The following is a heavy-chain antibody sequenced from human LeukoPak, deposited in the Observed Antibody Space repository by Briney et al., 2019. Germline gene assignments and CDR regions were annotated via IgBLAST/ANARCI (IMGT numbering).Heavy chain of an antibody. V-gene: IGHV4-39*07. CDR2: TYYSGST. Sequence: PSETQSLTCTVSGGSISSSSYYWGWIRQPPGKGLEWIGRTYYSGSTYYNPSLKSRVTISVDTSKNQFSLKLSSVTADDTAVYYCARGRGVVRGARYYFDYWGQGTLVTVSS. J-gene: IGHJ4*02. CDR3: ARGRGVVRGARYYFDY. D-gene: IGHD3-10*01. CDR1: GGSISSSSYY.